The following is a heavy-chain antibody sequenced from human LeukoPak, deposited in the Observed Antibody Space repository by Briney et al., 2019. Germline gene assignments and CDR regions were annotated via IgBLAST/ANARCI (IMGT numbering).Heavy chain of an antibody. D-gene: IGHD6-19*01. CDR1: GFTFSSYG. V-gene: IGHV3-30*18. CDR2: ISYDGSNK. Sequence: GRSLRLSCAASGFTFSSYGMHWVRQAPGKGLEWVAVISYDGSNKYYADSVKGRFTISRDNSKNMLYLQMNSLRAEDTAVYYCAKDSGIAVAGIFDYWGQGTLVTVSS. CDR3: AKDSGIAVAGIFDY. J-gene: IGHJ4*02.